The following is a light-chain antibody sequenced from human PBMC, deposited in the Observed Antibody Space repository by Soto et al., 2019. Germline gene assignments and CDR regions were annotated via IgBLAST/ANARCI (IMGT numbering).Light chain of an antibody. CDR1: QSVSSN. V-gene: IGKV3-15*01. Sequence: EIVMTQSPVTLSVSPGERVTLSCRASQSVSSNLAGYQQKPGQAPRLLIYGASTRATAIPARFSGSGSGTEFTLTISSLQSEDFAVYYCQQYNNWPGWAFGQGTKVE. J-gene: IGKJ1*01. CDR2: GAS. CDR3: QQYNNWPGWA.